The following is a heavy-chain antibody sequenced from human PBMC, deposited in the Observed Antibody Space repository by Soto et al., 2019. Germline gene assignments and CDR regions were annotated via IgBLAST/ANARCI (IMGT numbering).Heavy chain of an antibody. V-gene: IGHV3-23*01. CDR2: ISGSGGST. Sequence: GGSLRLSCAASGFTFSSYAMSWVRQAPGKGLEWVSAISGSGGSTYYADSVKGRFTISRDNSKNTLYLQMNSLRAEDTAVYYCAKDPGLDYCDYLYYHYGMDFWGPGTTVTVSS. D-gene: IGHD4-17*01. J-gene: IGHJ6*02. CDR3: AKDPGLDYCDYLYYHYGMDF. CDR1: GFTFSSYA.